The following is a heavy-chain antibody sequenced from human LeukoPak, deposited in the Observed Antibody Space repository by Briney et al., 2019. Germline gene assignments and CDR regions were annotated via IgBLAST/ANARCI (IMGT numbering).Heavy chain of an antibody. CDR3: ARGYCSSTSCYISWFDP. Sequence: PSETLSLTCTVSGGSISSSSYYWGWIRQPPGKGLEWIGSIYYSGSTNYNPSLKSRVTISVDTSKNQFSLKLSSVTAADTAVYCCARGYCSSTSCYISWFDPWGQGTLVTVSS. CDR1: GGSISSSSYY. V-gene: IGHV4-39*07. D-gene: IGHD2-2*02. J-gene: IGHJ5*02. CDR2: IYYSGST.